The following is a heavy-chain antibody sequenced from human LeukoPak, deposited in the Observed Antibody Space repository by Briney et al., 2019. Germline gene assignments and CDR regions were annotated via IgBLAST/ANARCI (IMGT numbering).Heavy chain of an antibody. D-gene: IGHD2-8*01. CDR2: ISSDGSTT. CDR1: GFTFSSYW. Sequence: PGGSLRLSCAASGFTFSSYWMHWVRQTPGKGLVWVSRISSDGSTTNYADSVKGRFTISRDNAKNTLYLQMNSLRDEDTAMYYCTSGGVLSGRYWGQGTLVTVSS. V-gene: IGHV3-74*01. CDR3: TSGGVLSGRY. J-gene: IGHJ4*02.